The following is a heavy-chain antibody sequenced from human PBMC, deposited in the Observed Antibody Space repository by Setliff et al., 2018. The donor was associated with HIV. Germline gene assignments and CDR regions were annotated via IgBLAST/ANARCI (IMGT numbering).Heavy chain of an antibody. D-gene: IGHD3-3*01. CDR3: ARRWKSSQYYDFWSPRSSYFDF. CDR1: GGSISSGGYS. CDR2: IYHSGST. J-gene: IGHJ4*02. Sequence: SETLSLTCAVSGGSISSGGYSWNWIRQPPGKGLEWIGYIYHSGSTFYNPSLKSRVTISVDRSKNQFSLKLSSVSAADTAVYYCARRWKSSQYYDFWSPRSSYFDFWGQGMLVTVSS. V-gene: IGHV4-30-2*01.